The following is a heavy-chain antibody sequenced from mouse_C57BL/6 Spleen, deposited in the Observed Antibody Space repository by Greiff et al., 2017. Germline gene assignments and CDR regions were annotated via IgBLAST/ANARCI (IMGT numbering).Heavy chain of an antibody. CDR1: GYTFTDYY. Sequence: QVQLKESGAELVRPGASVKLSCKASGYTFTDYYINWVKQRPGQGLEWIARIYPGSGNTYYNEKFKGKATLTAEKSSSTAYMQLSSLTSEDSAVYFCATDYYGSSYLDYWGQGTTLTVSS. D-gene: IGHD1-1*01. CDR2: IYPGSGNT. J-gene: IGHJ2*01. CDR3: ATDYYGSSYLDY. V-gene: IGHV1-76*01.